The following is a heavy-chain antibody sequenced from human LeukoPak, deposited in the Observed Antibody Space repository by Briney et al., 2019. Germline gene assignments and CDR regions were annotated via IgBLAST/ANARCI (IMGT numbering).Heavy chain of an antibody. V-gene: IGHV3-23*01. CDR2: ISGSGGST. D-gene: IGHD3-10*01. CDR1: GFTFSSYA. J-gene: IGHJ6*03. CDR3: AKARGSAYYYYMDV. Sequence: PGGSLRLSCAASGFTFSSYAMSWVRQAPGKGLEWVSAISGSGGSTYYADSVKGRFTTSRDNSKNTLYLQMNSLRAEDTAVYYCAKARGSAYYYYMDVWGKGTTVTVSS.